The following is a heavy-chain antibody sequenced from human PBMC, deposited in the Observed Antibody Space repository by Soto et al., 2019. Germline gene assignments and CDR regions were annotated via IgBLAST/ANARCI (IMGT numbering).Heavy chain of an antibody. CDR2: VNPIVRMS. D-gene: IGHD3-10*01. Sequence: QVQLVQSGAEVKRPGSSVKVSCKASGDTFNFYSINWVRQAPGLGLEWMGRVNPIVRMSNYAQKFQGRVTMTADKSTSTAYMDLSSLRAGDTAIYYCASSYGSGYRAFDYWGQGALVTVSS. V-gene: IGHV1-69*02. CDR3: ASSYGSGYRAFDY. CDR1: GDTFNFYS. J-gene: IGHJ4*02.